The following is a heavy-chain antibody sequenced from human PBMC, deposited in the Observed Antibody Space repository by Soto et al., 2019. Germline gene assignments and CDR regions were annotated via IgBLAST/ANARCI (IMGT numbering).Heavy chain of an antibody. V-gene: IGHV4-30-4*01. CDR2: IYYSGST. CDR3: ARGRRYDFWSGYHFDY. J-gene: IGHJ4*02. D-gene: IGHD3-3*01. Sequence: QVQLQESGPGLVKPSQTLSLTCTVSGGSISSGDYYWSWIRQPPGKGLEWIGYIYYSGSTYYNQSLESRVTISVDTSKNQFSLKLSSVTAADTAVYYCARGRRYDFWSGYHFDYWGQGTLVTVSS. CDR1: GGSISSGDYY.